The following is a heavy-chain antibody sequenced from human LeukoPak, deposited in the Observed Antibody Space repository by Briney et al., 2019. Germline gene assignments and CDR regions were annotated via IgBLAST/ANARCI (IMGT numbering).Heavy chain of an antibody. CDR2: IIPILGIA. D-gene: IGHD2-15*01. CDR3: ATASIGYCSGGSCSDYYGMDV. CDR1: GGTFSSYA. J-gene: IGHJ6*02. Sequence: ASVKVSCKASGGTFSSYAISWVRQAPGQGLEWMGRIIPILGIANYAQEFQGRVTITADKSTSTAYMELSSLRSEDTAVYYCATASIGYCSGGSCSDYYGMDVWGQGTTVTVSS. V-gene: IGHV1-69*04.